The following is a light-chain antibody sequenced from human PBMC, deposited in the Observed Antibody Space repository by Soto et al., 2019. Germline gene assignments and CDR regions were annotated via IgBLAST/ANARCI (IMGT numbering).Light chain of an antibody. V-gene: IGKV1-5*01. CDR1: QSISSW. Sequence: DIQMTQSPSTLSASVGDRVTITCRASQSISSWLAWYQQKPGKAPKLLIYDASSLESGVPSRFSGGGSGTEFSLIINGLQPEDFATYYCQQYHGYRTFGQGTKVDSK. CDR2: DAS. J-gene: IGKJ1*01. CDR3: QQYHGYRT.